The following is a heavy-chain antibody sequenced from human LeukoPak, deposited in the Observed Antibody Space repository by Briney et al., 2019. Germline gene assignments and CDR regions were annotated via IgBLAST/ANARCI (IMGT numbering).Heavy chain of an antibody. V-gene: IGHV4-39*01. CDR2: IYYSGST. J-gene: IGHJ4*02. D-gene: IGHD5-18*01. CDR3: ARHGGYIYAAGY. CDR1: GGSISSSSYY. Sequence: SETLSLTCTVSGGSISSSSYYWGWIRQPPGKGLEWIGSIYYSGSTYYNPSLKSRVTISVDTSKNQFSLKLSSVTAADTAVYYCARHGGYIYAAGYWRQATLVTVSS.